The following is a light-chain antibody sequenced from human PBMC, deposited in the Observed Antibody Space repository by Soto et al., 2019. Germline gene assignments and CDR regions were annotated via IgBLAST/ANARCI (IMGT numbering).Light chain of an antibody. Sequence: EIVLTQSPATLSLSPGERATLSCRANQTLNNYLPWFQQKPGQAPRLLIYEASTRAAGIPARFSGSGSGTDFTLTISSLEPEDFAVYYCQQRTNWPPFNFGQGTKLEIK. CDR3: QQRTNWPPFN. J-gene: IGKJ2*01. CDR2: EAS. V-gene: IGKV3-11*01. CDR1: QTLNNY.